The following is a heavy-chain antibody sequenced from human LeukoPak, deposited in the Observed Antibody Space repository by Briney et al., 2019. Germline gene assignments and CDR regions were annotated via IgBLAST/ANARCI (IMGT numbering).Heavy chain of an antibody. Sequence: SQTLSLTCTVSGGSISSGDYYWSWIRQPPGKGLEWIGYIYYSGSTYYNPSLKSRVTISVDTSKNQFSLKLSSVTAADTAVYYCARDVWQLAEAGFPFDYWGQGTLVTVSS. D-gene: IGHD2-15*01. CDR1: GGSISSGDYY. CDR2: IYYSGST. J-gene: IGHJ4*02. CDR3: ARDVWQLAEAGFPFDY. V-gene: IGHV4-30-4*01.